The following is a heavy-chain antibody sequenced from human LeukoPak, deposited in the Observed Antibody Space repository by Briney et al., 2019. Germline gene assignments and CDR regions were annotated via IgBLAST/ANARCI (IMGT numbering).Heavy chain of an antibody. CDR1: GGSVRSGNYY. J-gene: IGHJ4*02. Sequence: SETLSLTCSVSGGSVRSGNYYWTWIRQPPGKGLEWIGYADYSGSTSYNPSLRRRVTISLDTSKNQFSLKVMYLTAADTAVYYCARGIRTGYGYWGQGTLVTVSS. CDR2: ADYSGST. CDR3: ARGIRTGYGY. D-gene: IGHD1-1*01. V-gene: IGHV4-61*01.